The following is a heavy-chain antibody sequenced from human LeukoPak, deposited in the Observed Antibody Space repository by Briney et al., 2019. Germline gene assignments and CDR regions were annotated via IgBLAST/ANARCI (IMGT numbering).Heavy chain of an antibody. CDR1: GYTFTSYG. Sequence: ASVKVSCKASGYTFTSYGISWVRQAPGQGLEWMGWISAYNGNTNYAQKLQGRVTMTTDTSTSTAYMELRSLRSDDTAVYYCARAPNYDFWSGYYYYYYMDVWGKGTTVTVSS. J-gene: IGHJ6*03. CDR2: ISAYNGNT. D-gene: IGHD3-3*01. CDR3: ARAPNYDFWSGYYYYYYMDV. V-gene: IGHV1-18*01.